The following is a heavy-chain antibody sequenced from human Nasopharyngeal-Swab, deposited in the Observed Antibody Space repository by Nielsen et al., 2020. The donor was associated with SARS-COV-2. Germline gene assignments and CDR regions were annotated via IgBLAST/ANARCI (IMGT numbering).Heavy chain of an antibody. CDR1: GFTVSSNY. D-gene: IGHD3-10*01. CDR2: IYTGGST. V-gene: IGHV3-66*01. CDR3: AILEGNGSGSP. Sequence: GESLKISCAASGFTVSSNYMNWVRQAPGKGLEWVSVIYTGGSTYYADSVKGRFTISRDNSKNTLYLQMNSLRAEDTDVYYCAILEGNGSGSPLCQGTLVTVSS. J-gene: IGHJ5*02.